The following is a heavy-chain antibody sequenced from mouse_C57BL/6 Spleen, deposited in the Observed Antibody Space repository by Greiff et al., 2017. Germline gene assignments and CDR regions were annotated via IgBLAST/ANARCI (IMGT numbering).Heavy chain of an antibody. Sequence: VQLQPSGAELVRPGASVKLSCTASGFNIKDDYMHWVKQRPEQGLEWIGWIDPENGDTEYASKFQGKATITADPSSNTAYLQLSRLTSEDTAVYYCTTGGNYAAWCAYWGQGTLVTVSA. CDR3: TTGGNYAAWCAY. J-gene: IGHJ3*01. CDR2: IDPENGDT. CDR1: GFNIKDDY. V-gene: IGHV14-4*01. D-gene: IGHD2-1*01.